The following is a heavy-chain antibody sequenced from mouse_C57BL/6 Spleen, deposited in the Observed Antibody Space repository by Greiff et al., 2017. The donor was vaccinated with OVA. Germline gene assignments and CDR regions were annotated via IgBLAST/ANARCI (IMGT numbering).Heavy chain of an antibody. CDR2: ISSGGDYI. CDR3: TREGMIYYDYDAYFDV. V-gene: IGHV5-9-1*02. Sequence: EVQRVESGEGLVKPGGSLKLSCAASGFTFSSYAMSWVRQTPEKRLEWVAYISSGGDYIYYADTVKGRFTISRDNARNTLYLQMSSLKSEDTAMYYCTREGMIYYDYDAYFDVWGTGTTLTVSS. J-gene: IGHJ1*03. D-gene: IGHD2-4*01. CDR1: GFTFSSYA.